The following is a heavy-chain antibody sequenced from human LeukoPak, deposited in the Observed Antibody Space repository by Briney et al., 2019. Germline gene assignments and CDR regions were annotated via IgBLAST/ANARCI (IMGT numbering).Heavy chain of an antibody. CDR3: ARTLYIAAVPGGFDY. J-gene: IGHJ4*02. Sequence: ASVKVSCKASGYTFTSYYMHWVRQAPGQGLEWMGWINPKNAGTNFAQRFQGRVTMTRDTSISTVYMELSRLRSDDTALYYCARTLYIAAVPGGFDYWGQGTLVTVSS. D-gene: IGHD6-13*01. CDR1: GYTFTSYY. CDR2: INPKNAGT. V-gene: IGHV1-2*02.